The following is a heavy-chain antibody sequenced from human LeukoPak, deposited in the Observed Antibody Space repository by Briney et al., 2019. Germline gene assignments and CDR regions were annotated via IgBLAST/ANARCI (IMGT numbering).Heavy chain of an antibody. J-gene: IGHJ4*02. CDR3: ARSGFSYFFDY. CDR2: IYSGGST. D-gene: IGHD3-10*01. Sequence: GGSLRLSCAASGFTVSSNYMSWVRQAPGKGLEWVSVIYSGGSTYYADSVKGRFTISRDNPKNTLYLQMNSLRAEDTAVYYCARSGFSYFFDYWGQGTLVTVSS. CDR1: GFTVSSNY. V-gene: IGHV3-66*01.